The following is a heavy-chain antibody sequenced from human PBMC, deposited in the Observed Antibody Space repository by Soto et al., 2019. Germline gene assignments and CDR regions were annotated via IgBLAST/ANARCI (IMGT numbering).Heavy chain of an antibody. CDR1: GGIFNTYG. V-gene: IGHV1-69*01. Sequence: QVQLVQSGAEVKKPGTSVKVSCKASGGIFNTYGLSWVRQAPGQGLEWMGGIIPIFGTANYAQKFQGSVTITADESTNTTYMELSSLRSDDTALYYCTRGTGMSHSWYADSWGQGTRVTVSS. CDR3: TRGTGMSHSWYADS. J-gene: IGHJ5*02. CDR2: IIPIFGTA. D-gene: IGHD6-13*01.